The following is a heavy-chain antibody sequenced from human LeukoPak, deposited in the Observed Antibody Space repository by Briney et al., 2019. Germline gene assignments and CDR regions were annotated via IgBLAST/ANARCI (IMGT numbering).Heavy chain of an antibody. CDR1: GFTFSSYS. CDR2: ISGSSSTI. J-gene: IGHJ3*02. Sequence: GGSLRLSCAASGFTFSSYSMNWVRQAPGKGLEWGSYISGSSSTIYYADSVKGRFTISRDNGKNTLYLQMNSLRAEDTAVYYCAKDFYDYVWGSYRGDAFDIWGQGTMVTVSS. V-gene: IGHV3-48*01. CDR3: AKDFYDYVWGSYRGDAFDI. D-gene: IGHD3-16*02.